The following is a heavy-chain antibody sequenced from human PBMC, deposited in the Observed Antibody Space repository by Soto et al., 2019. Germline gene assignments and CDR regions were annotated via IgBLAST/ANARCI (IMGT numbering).Heavy chain of an antibody. D-gene: IGHD2-2*01. CDR2: ISTYNGNT. J-gene: IGHJ6*02. CDR1: GYTFTSYG. CDR3: ARAYCSSTSCYVTFFEYGMDV. V-gene: IGHV1-18*04. Sequence: GASVKVSCKASGYTFTSYGISWVRQAPGQGLEWLGWISTYNGNTNSAPRLQGRLTLTTDTSTSTAYMELRSLRSDDTAVYYCARAYCSSTSCYVTFFEYGMDVWGQGTTVTVSS.